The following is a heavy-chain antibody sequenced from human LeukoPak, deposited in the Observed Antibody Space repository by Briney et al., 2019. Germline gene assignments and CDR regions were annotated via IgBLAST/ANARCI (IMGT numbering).Heavy chain of an antibody. V-gene: IGHV3-48*03. CDR3: ARGERIMITFGGVIAHPFDY. D-gene: IGHD3-16*02. CDR1: GFTFSSYE. CDR2: ISSSGSTI. Sequence: GGSLRLSCAASGFTFSSYEMNWVRQAPGKGLEWVSYISSSGSTIYYADSVKGRFTISRDNAKNSLYLQMNSLRAEDTAVYYCARGERIMITFGGVIAHPFDYWGQGTLVTVSS. J-gene: IGHJ4*02.